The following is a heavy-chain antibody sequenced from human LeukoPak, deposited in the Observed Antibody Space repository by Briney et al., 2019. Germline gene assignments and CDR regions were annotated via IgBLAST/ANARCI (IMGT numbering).Heavy chain of an antibody. D-gene: IGHD3-3*01. CDR3: ARGPIYDFWSGYWGVRLDYYGMDV. CDR2: LSGRSNSI. Sequence: GGSLRLSCAATGFTFTTYGMNWVRQTPGKGLEWVSYLSGRSNSIYYAESVKGRFTISRDNAKNSLYLQMNSLRDEDTAVYYCARGPIYDFWSGYWGVRLDYYGMDVWGQGTTVTVSS. V-gene: IGHV3-48*02. CDR1: GFTFTTYG. J-gene: IGHJ6*02.